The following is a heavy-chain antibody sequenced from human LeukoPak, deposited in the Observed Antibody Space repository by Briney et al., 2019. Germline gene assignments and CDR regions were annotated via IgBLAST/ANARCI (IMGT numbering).Heavy chain of an antibody. CDR3: ARKGTAMPFDY. CDR2: INPSGGST. J-gene: IGHJ4*02. CDR1: GYTFTSYY. V-gene: IGHV1-46*01. Sequence: ASVKVSCKASGYTFTSYYMHWVRQAPGQGLEWMGIINPSGGSTSYAQKFQGRVTMTRDTSTSTVYMELRSLRSDDTAVYYCARKGTAMPFDYWGQGTLVTVSS. D-gene: IGHD5-18*01.